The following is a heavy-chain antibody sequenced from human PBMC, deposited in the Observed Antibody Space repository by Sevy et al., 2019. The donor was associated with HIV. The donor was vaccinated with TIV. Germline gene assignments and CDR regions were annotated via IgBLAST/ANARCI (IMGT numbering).Heavy chain of an antibody. CDR2: IYWDDDK. D-gene: IGHD4-17*01. V-gene: IGHV2-5*02. CDR3: AHWLYGDYVTNFDY. Sequence: SGPTLVNPTQTLTLTCTFSGISLSTSGMGVGWIRQPPGKALEWLALIYWDDDKRYSPSLKSRLTITKDTPKNQVVLTMTNMDPVDTATYYCAHWLYGDYVTNFDYWGQGTLVTVSS. J-gene: IGHJ4*02. CDR1: GISLSTSGMG.